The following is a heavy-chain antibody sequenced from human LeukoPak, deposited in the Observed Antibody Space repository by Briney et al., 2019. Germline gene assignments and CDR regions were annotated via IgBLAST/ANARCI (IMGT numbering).Heavy chain of an antibody. CDR3: AKDLALIIVTDNGMDV. CDR1: GFTFSSYG. J-gene: IGHJ6*02. V-gene: IGHV3-30*18. Sequence: PVGSLRLSCAASGFTFSSYGLHWVRQAPGKGLEWVAVISYDGSNKYYADSVKGRFTISRDNSKNTLYLQMNSLRVEDTAVYYCAKDLALIIVTDNGMDVWGQGTTVTVS. CDR2: ISYDGSNK. D-gene: IGHD2-21*02.